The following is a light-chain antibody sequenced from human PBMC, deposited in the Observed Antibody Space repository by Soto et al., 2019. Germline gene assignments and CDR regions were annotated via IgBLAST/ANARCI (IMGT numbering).Light chain of an antibody. CDR2: KAS. Sequence: DIQMTQSPSTLSASVGDRVTITCRASQSISSWLAWYQQKPGKAPKLMIYKASSLQSGVPLRFSGSGSGTEFTLTITSLQPDDFATYFCQHYNSYLYTFGQGTRLEIK. CDR3: QHYNSYLYT. V-gene: IGKV1-5*03. J-gene: IGKJ5*01. CDR1: QSISSW.